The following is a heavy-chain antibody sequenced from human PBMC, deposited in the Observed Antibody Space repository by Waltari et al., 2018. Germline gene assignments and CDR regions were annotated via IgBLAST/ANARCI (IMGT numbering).Heavy chain of an antibody. D-gene: IGHD3-3*01. CDR1: GFTFDDYA. J-gene: IGHJ4*02. Sequence: EVQLVESGGGLVQPGRSLRLSCAASGFTFDDYALPWVRQAPGKGLEWVSGISWNSGSIGYADSVKGRFTISRDNAKNSLYLQMNSLRAEDTALYYCAKGKGATVFFYYFDYWGQGTLVTVSS. CDR3: AKGKGATVFFYYFDY. CDR2: ISWNSGSI. V-gene: IGHV3-9*01.